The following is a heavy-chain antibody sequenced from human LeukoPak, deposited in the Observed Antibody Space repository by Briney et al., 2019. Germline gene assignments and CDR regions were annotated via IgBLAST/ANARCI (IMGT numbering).Heavy chain of an antibody. CDR1: GGSFSGYY. V-gene: IGHV4-34*01. CDR2: INHSGST. J-gene: IGHJ4*02. CDR3: AGNLEAS. Sequence: SETLSLTCAVYGGSFSGYYWSWIRQPPGKGLEWIGEINHSGSTDYNPSLKSRVTISVDTSKNQFSLKLSSVTAADTAVYYCAGNLEASWGQGTLVTVSS.